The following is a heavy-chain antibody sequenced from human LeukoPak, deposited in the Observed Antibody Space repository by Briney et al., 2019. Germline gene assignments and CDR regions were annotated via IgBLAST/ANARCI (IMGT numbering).Heavy chain of an antibody. J-gene: IGHJ4*02. V-gene: IGHV3-9*01. CDR2: ISWNSGSI. CDR3: TRDLVGATSDF. Sequence: QPGRSLRLSCAASGFTFDDYAMHWVRQAPGKGLEWVSGISWNSGSIGYADSVKGRFTISRDNSKNTVYLQMNSLRGDDTAVYYCTRDLVGATSDFWGQGTLVTVSS. CDR1: GFTFDDYA. D-gene: IGHD1-26*01.